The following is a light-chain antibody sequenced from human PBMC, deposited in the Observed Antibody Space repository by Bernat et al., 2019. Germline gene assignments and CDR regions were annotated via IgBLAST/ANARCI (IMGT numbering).Light chain of an antibody. J-gene: IGLJ2*01. CDR1: SSDVGAY. Sequence: QSALTQPASVSGSPGQSITISCTGTSSDVGAYVSWYQQHPGKAPKLMIYDVRPSGVSNRFSGSKSGNTASRTISGLQAEDEGYYYCNSYTTTSTPVVFGGGTKLTVL. V-gene: IGLV2-14*03. CDR2: DV. CDR3: NSYTTTSTPVV.